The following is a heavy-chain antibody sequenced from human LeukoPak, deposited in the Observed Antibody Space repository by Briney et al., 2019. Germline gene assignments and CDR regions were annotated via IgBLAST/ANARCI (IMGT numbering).Heavy chain of an antibody. CDR3: AKDPHGSYGPRYFFDS. V-gene: IGHV3-33*06. CDR2: IWYDETYK. J-gene: IGHJ4*02. D-gene: IGHD5-18*01. CDR1: GFTFSSYA. Sequence: PGGSLRLSCAASGFTFSSYAMHWVRQAPGKGLEWVAVIWYDETYKYYADSVKGRFTISRDNSKNTLYPQMNSLRAEDTALYYCAKDPHGSYGPRYFFDSWGQGTLVTVSS.